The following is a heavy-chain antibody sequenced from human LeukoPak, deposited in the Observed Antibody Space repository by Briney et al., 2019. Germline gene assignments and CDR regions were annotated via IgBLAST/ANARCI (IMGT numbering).Heavy chain of an antibody. Sequence: PGGSLRLSCAASGFTFSSYGMHWVRQAPGKGLEWVAFIRYDGSNKYYADSVKGRFTISRDNSKNTLYLQTNSLRAEDTAVYYCAKDSYYDFWSGHWDYYYYMDVWGKGTTVTVSS. CDR1: GFTFSSYG. V-gene: IGHV3-30*02. CDR2: IRYDGSNK. J-gene: IGHJ6*03. D-gene: IGHD3-3*01. CDR3: AKDSYYDFWSGHWDYYYYMDV.